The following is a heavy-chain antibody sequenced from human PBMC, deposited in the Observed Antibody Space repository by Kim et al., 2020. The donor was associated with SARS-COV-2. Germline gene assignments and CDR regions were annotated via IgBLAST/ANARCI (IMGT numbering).Heavy chain of an antibody. D-gene: IGHD2-8*02. CDR1: GYTFTSYD. V-gene: IGHV1-8*01. CDR2: MNPNSGNT. CDR3: ARAPQGDGGVAYDY. J-gene: IGHJ4*02. Sequence: ASVKVSCKASGYTFTSYDINWVRQATGQGLEWMGWMNPNSGNTGYAQKFQGRVTMTRNTSISTAYMELSSLRSEDTAVYYCARAPQGDGGVAYDYWGQGTLVTVSS.